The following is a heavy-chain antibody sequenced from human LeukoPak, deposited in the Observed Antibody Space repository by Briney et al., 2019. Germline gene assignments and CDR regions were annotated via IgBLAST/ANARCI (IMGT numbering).Heavy chain of an antibody. D-gene: IGHD2-2*01. J-gene: IGHJ6*03. Sequence: PSETLSLTCTVSGGSISSYSWSWIRQPPGKGLEWIGYIYYSGSTNYNPSLKSRVTISVDTSKNQFSLKLSSVTAADTAVYYCARVLGYCSSTSCYGNYYMDVWGKGTTVTVSS. CDR3: ARVLGYCSSTSCYGNYYMDV. V-gene: IGHV4-59*01. CDR1: GGSISSYS. CDR2: IYYSGST.